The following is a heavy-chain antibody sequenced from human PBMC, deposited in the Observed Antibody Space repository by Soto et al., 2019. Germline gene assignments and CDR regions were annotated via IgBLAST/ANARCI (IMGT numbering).Heavy chain of an antibody. CDR2: INQDGSEK. Sequence: EVQLVESGGALVQPGGSLRLSCAVSGFTFSSYWMSWVRQTPGKGLEWVANINQDGSEKYYLDSVKGRFTISRDNAKKSLYLQMNSLRAEDTAVYYCARELIVGPAAYFQNWGQGTLVTVSS. V-gene: IGHV3-7*01. D-gene: IGHD1-26*01. CDR1: GFTFSSYW. CDR3: ARELIVGPAAYFQN. J-gene: IGHJ1*01.